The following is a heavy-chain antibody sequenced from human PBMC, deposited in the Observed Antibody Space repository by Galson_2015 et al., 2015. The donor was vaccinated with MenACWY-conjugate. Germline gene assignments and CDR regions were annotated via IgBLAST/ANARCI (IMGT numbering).Heavy chain of an antibody. CDR2: INRDGRST. CDR3: ARLGGNYRTTSHFDY. J-gene: IGHJ4*02. D-gene: IGHD1-26*01. Sequence: SLRLSCAASGFTFSTYWMHWVRQAPGKGLVRVSRINRDGRSTSYADSVKGRFPISRDNAKNALYLQMDSLRAEDTAVYYCARLGGNYRTTSHFDYWGQGTLVTVSS. V-gene: IGHV3-74*01. CDR1: GFTFSTYW.